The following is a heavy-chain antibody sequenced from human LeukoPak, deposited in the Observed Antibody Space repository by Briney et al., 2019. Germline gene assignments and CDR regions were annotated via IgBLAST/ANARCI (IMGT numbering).Heavy chain of an antibody. Sequence: PGGSLRLSCAASGFTFSDYYMSWIRHAPRKGLEWVSYISSSGSTIYYADSVKGRLTISRDNAKNSLYLQMNSLRAEDTAVYYCARGSGWYSVYYFDYWGQGTLVTVSS. V-gene: IGHV3-11*01. J-gene: IGHJ4*02. CDR3: ARGSGWYSVYYFDY. D-gene: IGHD6-19*01. CDR1: GFTFSDYY. CDR2: ISSSGSTI.